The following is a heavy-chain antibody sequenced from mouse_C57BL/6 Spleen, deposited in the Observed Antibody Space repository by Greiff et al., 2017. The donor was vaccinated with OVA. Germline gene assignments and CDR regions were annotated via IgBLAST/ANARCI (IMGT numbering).Heavy chain of an antibody. CDR1: GYSITSGYD. D-gene: IGHD2-3*01. Sequence: EVKLVESGPGMVKPSQSLSLTCTVTGYSITSGYDWHWIRHFPGNKLEWMGYISYSGSTNYNPSLKSRISITHDTSKNHFFLKLNSVTTEDTATYYCARDADDGYYGFAYWGQGTLVTVSA. V-gene: IGHV3-1*01. J-gene: IGHJ3*01. CDR3: ARDADDGYYGFAY. CDR2: ISYSGST.